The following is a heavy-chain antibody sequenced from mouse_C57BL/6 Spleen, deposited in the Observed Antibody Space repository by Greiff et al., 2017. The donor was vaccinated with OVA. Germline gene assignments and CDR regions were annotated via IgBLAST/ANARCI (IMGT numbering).Heavy chain of an antibody. Sequence: QVQLQQPGAELVKPGASVKLSCKASGYTFTSYWMHWVKQRPGQGLEWIGMIHPNSGSTNYNEKFKSKATLTVDKSSSTAYMQLSSLTSEDSAVYYCARSGYYYGSSRYWYFDVWGTGTTVTVSS. D-gene: IGHD1-1*01. CDR3: ARSGYYYGSSRYWYFDV. V-gene: IGHV1-64*01. CDR2: IHPNSGST. J-gene: IGHJ1*03. CDR1: GYTFTSYW.